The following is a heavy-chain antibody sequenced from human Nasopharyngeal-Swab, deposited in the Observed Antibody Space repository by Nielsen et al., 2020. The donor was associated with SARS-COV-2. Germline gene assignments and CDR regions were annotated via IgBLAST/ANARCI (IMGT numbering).Heavy chain of an antibody. CDR1: GGSISSSRYY. Sequence: SETLSLTGTVPGGSISSSRYYWGGIRQPPGKGRAWIGSIYYSGSTYYNPSLKSRVTISVETSKNQFSLKLSSVTAADTAVYYCAREIIAVAGTDYWGQGTLVTVSS. D-gene: IGHD6-19*01. V-gene: IGHV4-39*01. CDR3: AREIIAVAGTDY. J-gene: IGHJ4*02. CDR2: IYYSGST.